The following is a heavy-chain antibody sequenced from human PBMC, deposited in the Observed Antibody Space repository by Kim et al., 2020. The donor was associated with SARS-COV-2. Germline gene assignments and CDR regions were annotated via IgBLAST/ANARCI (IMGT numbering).Heavy chain of an antibody. Sequence: SETLSLTCTVSGGSISSSSYYWGWIRQPPGKGLEWIGSIYYSGSTYYNPSLKSRVTISVDTSKNQFSLKLSSVTAADTAVYYCARLDVGATMFAREGDLWGYWGQGTLVTVSS. CDR3: ARLDVGATMFAREGDLWGY. J-gene: IGHJ4*02. D-gene: IGHD1-26*01. CDR2: IYYSGST. V-gene: IGHV4-39*01. CDR1: GGSISSSSYY.